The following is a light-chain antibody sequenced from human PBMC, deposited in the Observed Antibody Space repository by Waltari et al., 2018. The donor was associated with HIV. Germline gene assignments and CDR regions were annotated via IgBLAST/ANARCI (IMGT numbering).Light chain of an antibody. CDR3: SSYAGSSTWV. V-gene: IGLV2-8*01. CDR1: SSDAGDDNY. CDR2: DVS. J-gene: IGLJ3*02. Sequence: QSALTQPPSASGSPGQSVTISCTGISSDAGDDNYVSWYQQSPGKAPKLIIYDVSKRPSGVPDRFSGSKSGNTASLTVSGLQADDEADYYCSSYAGSSTWVFGGGTKLTVL.